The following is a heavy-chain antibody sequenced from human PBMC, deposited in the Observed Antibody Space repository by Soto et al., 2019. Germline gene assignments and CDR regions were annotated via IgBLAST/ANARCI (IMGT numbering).Heavy chain of an antibody. CDR3: AKGGPYSSGSPFLY. Sequence: QVQLVESGGGVVQPGRSLRLSCAASGFTFSSYAMHWVRQAPGKGLEWVAVISYDGSNKYYADSVKGRFTISRDNSKNTLYLQMNSLRAEDTAVYYCAKGGPYSSGSPFLYLGQGTLVTVSS. J-gene: IGHJ4*02. D-gene: IGHD6-19*01. CDR2: ISYDGSNK. CDR1: GFTFSSYA. V-gene: IGHV3-30-3*01.